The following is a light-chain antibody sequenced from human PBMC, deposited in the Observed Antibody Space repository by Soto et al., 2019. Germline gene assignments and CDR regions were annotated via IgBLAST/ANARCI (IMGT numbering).Light chain of an antibody. CDR1: SSDVGGYNY. Sequence: QSALTQPRSVSGSPGQSITISCTGTSSDVGGYNYVSWYQQHPGKAPKLMIYDASKRPSGVSDRFAGSKSGNTASLTISGGQAEDEADYYCCSYAGSYVFGTGTKVTV. CDR2: DAS. V-gene: IGLV2-11*01. CDR3: CSYAGSYV. J-gene: IGLJ1*01.